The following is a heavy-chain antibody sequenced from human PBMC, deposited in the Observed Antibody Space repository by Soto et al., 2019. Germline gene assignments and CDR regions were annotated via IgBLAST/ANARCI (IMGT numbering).Heavy chain of an antibody. CDR3: ARDPVGGNWFGP. CDR1: GYTFTSYG. CDR2: INPYNGNT. V-gene: IGHV1-18*01. Sequence: QVQLVQSGAEVKKPGASVKVSCKASGYTFTSYGISWVRQAPGQGLEWMGWINPYNGNTNYAPKLQGSVTMITDTATSTGCLELRSLRSDDTAVYYCARDPVGGNWFGPWGQGTLVTVSS. J-gene: IGHJ5*02. D-gene: IGHD1-26*01.